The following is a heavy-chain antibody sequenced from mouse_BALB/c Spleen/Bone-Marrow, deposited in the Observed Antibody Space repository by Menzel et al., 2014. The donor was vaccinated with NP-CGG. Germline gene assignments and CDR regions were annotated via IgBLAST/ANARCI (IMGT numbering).Heavy chain of an antibody. CDR1: GYTFTSYW. CDR3: ARRDYGIRENYYAMDY. Sequence: QVQLQQSGAELARPGASAKLSCKASGYTFTSYWMQWVKQRPGQGLEWIGAIYPGDGDTRYTQKFKGKATLTADKSSSTAYMQLSNLASEDSAVYYGARRDYGIRENYYAMDYWGQGTSVTVSS. J-gene: IGHJ4*01. D-gene: IGHD1-2*01. CDR2: IYPGDGDT. V-gene: IGHV1-87*01.